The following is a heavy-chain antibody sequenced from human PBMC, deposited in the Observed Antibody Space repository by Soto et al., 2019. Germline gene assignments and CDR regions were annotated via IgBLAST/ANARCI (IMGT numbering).Heavy chain of an antibody. CDR2: ISSSSSYI. CDR1: GFSFAGYA. CDR3: ARDPNSSGYYDAFDI. D-gene: IGHD3-22*01. Sequence: GGSLRLSCAATGFSFAGYALTWVRQAPGKGLEWVSSISSSSSYIYYADSVKGRFTISRDNAKNSLYLQMNSLRAEDTAVYYCARDPNSSGYYDAFDIWGQGTMVTVS. V-gene: IGHV3-21*01. J-gene: IGHJ3*02.